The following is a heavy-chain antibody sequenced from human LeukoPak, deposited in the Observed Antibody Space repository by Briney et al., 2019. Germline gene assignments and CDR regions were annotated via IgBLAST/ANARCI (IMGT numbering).Heavy chain of an antibody. J-gene: IGHJ4*02. V-gene: IGHV3-23*01. CDR2: ISGSGGST. CDR3: AKRSPKVKYYYDFFDY. D-gene: IGHD3-10*01. Sequence: GGSLRLSCAASGFTFSSYAMSWVRQAPGKGLEWVSAISGSGGSTYYADSVKGRFTISRDNSKNTLYLQMNSLRAEDTAVYYCAKRSPKVKYYYDFFDYWGQATLVTVSS. CDR1: GFTFSSYA.